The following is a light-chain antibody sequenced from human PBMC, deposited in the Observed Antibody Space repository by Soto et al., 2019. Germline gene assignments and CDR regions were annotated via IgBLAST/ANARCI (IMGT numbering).Light chain of an antibody. CDR3: QQYGSSVT. J-gene: IGKJ1*01. CDR2: GAH. V-gene: IGKV3-20*01. CDR1: QSIRSHY. Sequence: EIVLTQSPGTLSLSPGERATLSCRACQSIRSHYLAWYQQKPGQAPRLLISGAHNRAPGIPDRFSGSESGTDFTLRISRLEPEDFAVYYCQQYGSSVTFGQGTKVEIK.